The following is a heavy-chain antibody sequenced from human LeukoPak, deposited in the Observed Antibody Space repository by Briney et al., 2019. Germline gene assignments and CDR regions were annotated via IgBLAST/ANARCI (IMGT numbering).Heavy chain of an antibody. CDR3: AREFRLWKTFDM. D-gene: IGHD2-21*01. CDR2: IKQDESEK. J-gene: IGHJ3*02. V-gene: IGHV3-7*01. CDR1: GFTFSSYW. Sequence: PGGSLSLSCAASGFTFSSYWMSWVRQAPGKGLEWVANIKQDESEKYYVDSVKGRFTISRDNAKNTLYLQMNSLRAEDTAVYYCAREFRLWKTFDMWGQGTMVTVSS.